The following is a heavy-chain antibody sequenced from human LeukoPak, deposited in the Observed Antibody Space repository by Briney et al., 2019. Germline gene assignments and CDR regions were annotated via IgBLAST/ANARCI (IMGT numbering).Heavy chain of an antibody. CDR1: GFTFSNYG. D-gene: IGHD7-27*01. J-gene: IGHJ4*02. CDR3: ARDTGEYYFDY. CDR2: INSDGSST. V-gene: IGHV3-74*01. Sequence: GGSLRLSCAASGFTFSNYGMHWVRQAPGKGLVWVSRINSDGSSTNYADSVEGRFTISRDNAKNTLYLQMNSLRAEDTAVYYCARDTGEYYFDYWGQGTLVTVSS.